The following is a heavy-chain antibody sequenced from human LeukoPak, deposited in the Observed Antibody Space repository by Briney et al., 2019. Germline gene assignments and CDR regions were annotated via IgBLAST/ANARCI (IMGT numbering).Heavy chain of an antibody. Sequence: QPGRSLRLSCAASGFTFSLYGMHWVRQAPGKGLEWVALISNDGSKTYYADSVKGRFTISRDNSKNTVYLQVSSLRADDTAVYYCAKDSRGANFFGDFDYWGQRTLVTVSS. V-gene: IGHV3-33*06. D-gene: IGHD3-10*01. CDR1: GFTFSLYG. CDR2: ISNDGSKT. J-gene: IGHJ4*02. CDR3: AKDSRGANFFGDFDY.